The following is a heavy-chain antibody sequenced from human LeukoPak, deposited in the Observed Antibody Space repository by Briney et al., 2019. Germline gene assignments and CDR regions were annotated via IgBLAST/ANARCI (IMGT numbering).Heavy chain of an antibody. CDR3: ARDSYDSSGSYFFLKLLDY. Sequence: ASVKVSCKVSGYTFTSYGINWVRQAPGQGLEWMGWITAFNGNTDYAQKFQGRVTMTTDTSTNTAYMELRSLRSDDTAVYYCARDSYDSSGSYFFLKLLDYWGQGTLVTV. D-gene: IGHD3-22*01. CDR2: ITAFNGNT. CDR1: GYTFTSYG. J-gene: IGHJ4*02. V-gene: IGHV1-18*01.